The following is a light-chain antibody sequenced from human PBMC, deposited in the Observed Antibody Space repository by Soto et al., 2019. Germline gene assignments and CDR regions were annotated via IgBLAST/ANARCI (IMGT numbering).Light chain of an antibody. CDR2: DAS. Sequence: IQMTQSPSSLSVSVGDRVTITCRASETINTWLAWYQQKPGKAPKILIYDASKLERGVPSRLSGSGSGAEFTLTISSLQPDDLATYYCQQYSSYPLTFGGGTKVE. V-gene: IGKV1-5*01. CDR3: QQYSSYPLT. CDR1: ETINTW. J-gene: IGKJ4*01.